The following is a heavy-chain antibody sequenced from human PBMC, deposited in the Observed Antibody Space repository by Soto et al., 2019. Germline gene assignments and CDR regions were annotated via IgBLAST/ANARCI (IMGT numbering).Heavy chain of an antibody. Sequence: GGSLRLSCTASGFTFNSHTMHWVRQAQGEGLEWVAVISYDGSYKFYADSVKGRFTSSRGTSKNTLYRQMNSRRAEDTAVYYCAKATWDIVVVVAADIDYWGQGTLVTVSS. J-gene: IGHJ4*02. CDR2: ISYDGSYK. V-gene: IGHV3-30-3*01. CDR1: GFTFNSHT. CDR3: AKATWDIVVVVAADIDY. D-gene: IGHD2-15*01.